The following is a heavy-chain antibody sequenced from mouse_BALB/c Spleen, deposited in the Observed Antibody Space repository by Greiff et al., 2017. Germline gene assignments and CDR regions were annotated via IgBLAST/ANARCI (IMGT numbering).Heavy chain of an antibody. CDR3: ARGGWYFDV. Sequence: DLVKPGASVKLSCKASGYTFTSYWINWIKQRPGQGLEWIGRIVPGSGSTYYNEMFKGKATLTVDTSSSTAYIQLSSLSSEDSAVYFCARGGWYFDVWGAGTTVTVSS. CDR1: GYTFTSYW. CDR2: IVPGSGST. V-gene: IGHV1S41*01. J-gene: IGHJ1*01.